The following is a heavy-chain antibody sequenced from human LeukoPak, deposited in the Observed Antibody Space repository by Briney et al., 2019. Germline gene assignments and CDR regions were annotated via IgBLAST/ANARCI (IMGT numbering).Heavy chain of an antibody. CDR2: FDPKDGET. CDR3: ATGSNRGFWSGYGPYYYGMDV. Sequence: GASLKVSPPPSVSPLTELSVYTVGAAPGKGLEWMGGFDPKDGETIYAQKFQGRVTMTEDTSTDTAYMELSSLRSEDTAVYYCATGSNRGFWSGYGPYYYGMDVWGQGTTVTVSS. V-gene: IGHV1-24*01. J-gene: IGHJ6*02. CDR1: VSPLTELS. D-gene: IGHD3-3*01.